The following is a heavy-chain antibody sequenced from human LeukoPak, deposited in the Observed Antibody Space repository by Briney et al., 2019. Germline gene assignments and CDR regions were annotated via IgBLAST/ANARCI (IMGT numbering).Heavy chain of an antibody. D-gene: IGHD3-10*01. CDR2: IYLGDSDT. CDR3: ARHNPFEMVRGGGLYYYYYYMDV. Sequence: GESLKISCMASGSTFTGYWIGGVRQMPGKGLEWMGIIYLGDSDTRYSPSFQGQVTISADKSISTAYLQWSSLKASDTAMYYCARHNPFEMVRGGGLYYYYYYMDVWGKGTTVTVSS. V-gene: IGHV5-51*01. J-gene: IGHJ6*03. CDR1: GSTFTGYW.